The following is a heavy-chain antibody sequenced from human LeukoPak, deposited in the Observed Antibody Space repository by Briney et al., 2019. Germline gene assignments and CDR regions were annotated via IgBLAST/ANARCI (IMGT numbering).Heavy chain of an antibody. CDR3: ARAATGLGVVGFDY. V-gene: IGHV3-30*03. CDR1: GFTFSSYS. Sequence: GGSLRLSCAASGFTFSSYSMNWVRQAPGKGLEWVAVISYDGSNKYYADSVKGRFTISRDNSKNTLYLQMNSLRAEDTAVYYCARAATGLGVVGFDYWGQGTLVTVSS. J-gene: IGHJ4*02. CDR2: ISYDGSNK.